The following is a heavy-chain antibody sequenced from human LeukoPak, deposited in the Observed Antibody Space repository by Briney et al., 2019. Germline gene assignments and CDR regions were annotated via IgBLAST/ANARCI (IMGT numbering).Heavy chain of an antibody. CDR1: GGSISSYY. Sequence: SETLSLACTVSGGSISSYYWSWIRQPPGKGLEWIGYIYYSGSTNYNPSLKSRVTISVGTSKNQFSLKLSSVTAADTAVYYCARGRYYYGSGNWFDPWGQGTLVTVSS. D-gene: IGHD3-10*01. CDR2: IYYSGST. V-gene: IGHV4-59*01. J-gene: IGHJ5*02. CDR3: ARGRYYYGSGNWFDP.